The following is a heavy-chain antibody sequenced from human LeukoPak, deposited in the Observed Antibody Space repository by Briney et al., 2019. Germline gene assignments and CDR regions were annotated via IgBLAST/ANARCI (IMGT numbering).Heavy chain of an antibody. V-gene: IGHV3-21*01. CDR2: ISSSSSYI. CDR3: AIVVVPAAIRPPFDP. CDR1: GFTFSSYS. D-gene: IGHD2-2*01. Sequence: GGSLRLSCAASGFTFSSYSMNWVRQAPGKGLERVSSISSSSSYIYYADSVKGRFAISRDNAKNSLYIQMNSLTAEDTAVYYCAIVVVPAAIRPPFDPWGQGTLVTVSS. J-gene: IGHJ5*02.